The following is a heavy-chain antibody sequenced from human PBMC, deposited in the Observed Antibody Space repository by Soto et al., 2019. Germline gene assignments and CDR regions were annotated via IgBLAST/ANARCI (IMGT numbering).Heavy chain of an antibody. J-gene: IGHJ5*02. V-gene: IGHV4-59*01. CDR2: IYYSGSA. Sequence: QVQLQESGPGLVKPSETLSLTCSVSGGFISSYYWSWIRQPPGKGLEWIGYIYYSGSANYNPSLKSRVTISVDTSNNQFSLKLNSVTAADTDVYYCARGHSNYASGNLAFDPWGQGTLVTVSS. CDR3: ARGHSNYASGNLAFDP. CDR1: GGFISSYY. D-gene: IGHD3-10*01.